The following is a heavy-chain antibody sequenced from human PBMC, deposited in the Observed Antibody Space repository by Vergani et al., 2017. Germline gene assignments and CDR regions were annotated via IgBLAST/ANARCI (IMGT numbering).Heavy chain of an antibody. CDR2: INPSGGST. D-gene: IGHD2-21*02. Sequence: QGQLAQSGAEVKKPGSSVKVSCKASGGTFSSNSISWVRQAPGQGLEWMGIINPSGGSTTYAQQFQGRLTMTRDTSTSTVYMELSSLRSEDTAVYYCARLGGAYCGGDCSSNWFDPWGQGTLVTVSS. V-gene: IGHV1-46*01. J-gene: IGHJ5*02. CDR1: GGTFSSNS. CDR3: ARLGGAYCGGDCSSNWFDP.